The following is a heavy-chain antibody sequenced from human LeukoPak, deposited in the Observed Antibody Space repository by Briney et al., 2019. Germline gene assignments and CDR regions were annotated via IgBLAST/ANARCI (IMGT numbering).Heavy chain of an antibody. CDR2: VSSSSSAI. Sequence: SGGSLRLSCAASGFTFSSYWMSWVRQAPGKGLEWVSYVSSSSSAIYYADSEKGRFTISRDNAKNSLYLQMNSLTDDDTAVYYLSRDRVWYPKVYFYYLGQGTLVTVSS. CDR3: SRDRVWYPKVYFYY. CDR1: GFTFSSYW. V-gene: IGHV3-48*02. J-gene: IGHJ4*02. D-gene: IGHD3-16*01.